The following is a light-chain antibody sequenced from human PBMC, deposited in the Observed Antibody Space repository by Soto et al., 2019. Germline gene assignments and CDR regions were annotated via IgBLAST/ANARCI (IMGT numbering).Light chain of an antibody. Sequence: EIVMTQSPATLSVSPGQRATLSCRASQSVSSNLAWFQQKPGQAPRILIYDASNRATGIQARFSGSGSGTEFTLSIRTLEPEDFAVYYCQQYSSSRTCGQGTKVDIK. V-gene: IGKV3D-15*01. CDR2: DAS. J-gene: IGKJ1*01. CDR3: QQYSSSRT. CDR1: QSVSSN.